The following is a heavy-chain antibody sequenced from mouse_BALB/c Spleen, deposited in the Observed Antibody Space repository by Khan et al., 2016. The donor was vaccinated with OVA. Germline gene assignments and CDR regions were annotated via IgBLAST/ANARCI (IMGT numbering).Heavy chain of an antibody. CDR1: GYAFTDYL. CDR3: ARGGYGSLAY. Sequence: QVRLQQSGAELARPGTSVKLSCKASGYAFTDYLIDWVNQRPGQGLEWIGVINPGSGDTNYNEKFTGKATLTADKSSSTAYMQLSSLTSDDSAVYFCARGGYGSLAYWGQGTLVTVSA. V-gene: IGHV1-54*01. D-gene: IGHD1-1*02. J-gene: IGHJ3*01. CDR2: INPGSGDT.